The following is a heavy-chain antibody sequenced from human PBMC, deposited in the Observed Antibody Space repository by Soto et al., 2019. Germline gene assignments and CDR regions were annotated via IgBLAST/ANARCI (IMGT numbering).Heavy chain of an antibody. J-gene: IGHJ4*02. D-gene: IGHD1-1*01. Sequence: GGSLRLSCAASGFTFSSYAMSWVRQAPGKGLEWVSAISGSGDSTYYADSVKGRFTISRDNSKNTLYLQMNSLRAEDTAVYYCAKAPNSFGFRFDYWGQGTLVTVSS. CDR3: AKAPNSFGFRFDY. CDR2: ISGSGDST. V-gene: IGHV3-23*01. CDR1: GFTFSSYA.